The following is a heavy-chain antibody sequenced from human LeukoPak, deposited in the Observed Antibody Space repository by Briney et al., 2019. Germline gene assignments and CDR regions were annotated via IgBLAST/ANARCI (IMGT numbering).Heavy chain of an antibody. Sequence: SETLSLTCTLSGGSIGTYYWSWTRQSPGKGLEWIGYIYVTGSTRYNPYLQSRVTISVDTSRNQFFLKMSSVTAADTAVYYCARHIGGGIEDMDVWGKGTKVTVSS. CDR2: IYVTGST. V-gene: IGHV4-59*08. J-gene: IGHJ6*03. CDR3: ARHIGGGIEDMDV. CDR1: GGSIGTYY. D-gene: IGHD3-16*02.